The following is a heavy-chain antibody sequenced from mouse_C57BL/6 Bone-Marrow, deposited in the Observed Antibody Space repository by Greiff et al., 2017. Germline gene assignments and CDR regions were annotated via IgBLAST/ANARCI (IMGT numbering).Heavy chain of an antibody. Sequence: VQLQQSGPELVKPGASVKISCKASGYSFTGYFMNWVKQSHGKSLEWIGRINPYNGDTFYNQKFKGKATLTVDKSSSTAHMELLSLTSEDFAVYYCARGIYYYGSSPDFDAMDYWGQGTSVTVSS. CDR3: ARGIYYYGSSPDFDAMDY. CDR1: GYSFTGYF. J-gene: IGHJ4*01. D-gene: IGHD1-1*01. CDR2: INPYNGDT. V-gene: IGHV1-37*01.